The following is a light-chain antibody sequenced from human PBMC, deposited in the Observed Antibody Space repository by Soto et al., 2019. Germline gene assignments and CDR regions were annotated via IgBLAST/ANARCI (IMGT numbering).Light chain of an antibody. CDR3: QQYGSSPPWT. CDR1: QSVSSSY. CDR2: GAS. J-gene: IGKJ1*01. Sequence: EIVLTQSPGTLSLSPGERATLSCRASQSVSSSYLAWYQQKPGQAPRLLIYGASSRATGIPDRFSGTGSGTDFTLTISRLEPKDFAVYACQQYGSSPPWTIGQGTKLESK. V-gene: IGKV3-20*01.